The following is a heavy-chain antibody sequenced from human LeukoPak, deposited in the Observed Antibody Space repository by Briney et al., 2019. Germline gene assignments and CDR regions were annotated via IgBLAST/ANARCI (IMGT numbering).Heavy chain of an antibody. CDR2: INPSGGST. Sequence: ASVKVSCKASGYTFTSYYMHWVRQAPGQELEWMGIINPSGGSTSYAQKFQGRVTMTRDMSTSTVYMELSSLRSEDTAVYYCARVGICSSTSCYRWDAFDIWGQGTMVTVSS. V-gene: IGHV1-46*01. J-gene: IGHJ3*02. CDR1: GYTFTSYY. D-gene: IGHD2-2*02. CDR3: ARVGICSSTSCYRWDAFDI.